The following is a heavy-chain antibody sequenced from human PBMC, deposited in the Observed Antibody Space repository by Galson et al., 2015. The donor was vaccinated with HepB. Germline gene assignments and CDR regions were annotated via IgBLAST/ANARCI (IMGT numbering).Heavy chain of an antibody. CDR3: ARDVGFYDDSGYTPYYFDY. Sequence: SLRLSCAASGFTFSDYYMTWIRQAPGKGLEWISCISSSGRTIYYADSVKGRFTISRDNAKKSLYLQLNGLRAEDTAIYYCARDVGFYDDSGYTPYYFDYWGQGALVTVSS. CDR1: GFTFSDYY. D-gene: IGHD3-22*01. J-gene: IGHJ4*02. V-gene: IGHV3-11*01. CDR2: ISSSGRTI.